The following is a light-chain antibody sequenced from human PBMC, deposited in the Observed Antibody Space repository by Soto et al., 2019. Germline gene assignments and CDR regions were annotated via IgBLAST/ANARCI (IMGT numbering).Light chain of an antibody. CDR1: SGSIANNY. CDR3: CSYAGSSTYV. Sequence: LTQPHSVSESPGKTLSISCTRSSGSIANNYVQWYQQRPGSAPTTVIYENNQRLSGVPDRFSGSTDGSSNSASLTISGLQTEDEADYYCCSYAGSSTYVFGTGTKLTVL. J-gene: IGLJ1*01. V-gene: IGLV6-57*04. CDR2: ENN.